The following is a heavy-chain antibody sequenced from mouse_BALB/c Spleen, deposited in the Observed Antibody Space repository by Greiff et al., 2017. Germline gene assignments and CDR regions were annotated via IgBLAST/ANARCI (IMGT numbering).Heavy chain of an antibody. Sequence: QVQLQQSGAELVKPGASVTLSCKASGYTFTSYYMYWVKQRPGQGLEWIGEINPSNGGTNFNEKFKSKATLTVDKSSSTAYMQLSSLTSEDSAVYYCTRSLTFYAMDYWGQGTSVTVSA. V-gene: IGHV1S81*02. CDR2: INPSNGGT. D-gene: IGHD4-1*01. J-gene: IGHJ4*01. CDR3: TRSLTFYAMDY. CDR1: GYTFTSYY.